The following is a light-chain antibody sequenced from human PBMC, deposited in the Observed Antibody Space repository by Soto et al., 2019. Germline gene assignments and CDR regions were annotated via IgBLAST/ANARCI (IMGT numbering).Light chain of an antibody. V-gene: IGKV4-1*01. J-gene: IGKJ1*01. Sequence: DIVMTQSPDSLAVSLGERATINCKSSPSVLHSSDNKNYLAWFQQKPGQPPKLLIYWASTRESGVPDRFSGSGSGTDFTLTISSLQAEDVAVYYCQQYCSAPRTFGQGTKVEIK. CDR2: WAS. CDR1: PSVLHSSDNKNY. CDR3: QQYCSAPRT.